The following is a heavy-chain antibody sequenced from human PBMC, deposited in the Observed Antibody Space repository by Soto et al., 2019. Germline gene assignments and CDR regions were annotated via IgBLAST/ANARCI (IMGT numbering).Heavy chain of an antibody. CDR3: AKDKVPVVVTAPFDY. V-gene: IGHV3-30*18. Sequence: QVQLVESRGGVVQPGRSLRLSCAASGFTLSSYGMHWVRQAPGKGLEWVAVISYDGSNKYYADSVKGRFTVSRDKSKNTLYLQVNSLRAEDTAVYYCAKDKVPVVVTAPFDYWGQGTLVTVSS. CDR1: GFTLSSYG. CDR2: ISYDGSNK. D-gene: IGHD2-21*02. J-gene: IGHJ4*02.